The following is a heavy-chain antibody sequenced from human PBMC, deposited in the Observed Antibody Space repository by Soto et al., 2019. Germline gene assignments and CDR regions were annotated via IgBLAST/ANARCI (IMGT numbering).Heavy chain of an antibody. D-gene: IGHD5-12*01. J-gene: IGHJ4*02. CDR1: GFTFSSYG. Sequence: PGGSLRLSCAASGFTFSSYGMHWVRQAPGKGLEWVAVISYDGSNKYYADSVKGRFTISRDNSKNTLYLQMNSLRAEDTAVYYCAKSRSGYDRYFDYWGQGTLVTVYS. V-gene: IGHV3-30*18. CDR3: AKSRSGYDRYFDY. CDR2: ISYDGSNK.